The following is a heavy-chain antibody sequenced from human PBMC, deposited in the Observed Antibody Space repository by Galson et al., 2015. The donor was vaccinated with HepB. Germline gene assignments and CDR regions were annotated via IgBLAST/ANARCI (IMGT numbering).Heavy chain of an antibody. D-gene: IGHD6-13*01. J-gene: IGHJ5*02. Sequence: SLRLSCAASGFTFSSYAMSWVRQAPGKGLEWVSAISGSGGSTYYADSVKGRFTISRDNSKNTLYLQMNSLRAEDTAVYYCAKDRPNLRGIAAAGTLPNWFDPWGQGTLVTVSS. V-gene: IGHV3-23*01. CDR3: AKDRPNLRGIAAAGTLPNWFDP. CDR1: GFTFSSYA. CDR2: ISGSGGST.